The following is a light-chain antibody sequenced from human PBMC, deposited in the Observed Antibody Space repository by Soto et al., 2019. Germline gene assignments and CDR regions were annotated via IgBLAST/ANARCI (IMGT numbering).Light chain of an antibody. V-gene: IGKV3-15*01. CDR3: QQYNDWPPLT. J-gene: IGKJ4*01. Sequence: EIVLTQSASTLCLSPGERATLSCRASQSVSRNLAWYQQKPGQAPRLLIYGASTRATGIPARFSGSGSGTEFTLTISSLQSEDFAVYHCQQYNDWPPLTFGGGTKVDIK. CDR2: GAS. CDR1: QSVSRN.